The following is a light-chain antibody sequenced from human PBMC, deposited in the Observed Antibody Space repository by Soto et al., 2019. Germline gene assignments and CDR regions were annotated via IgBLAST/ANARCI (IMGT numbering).Light chain of an antibody. V-gene: IGKV3-11*01. CDR1: QSVDNY. CDR2: DAS. Sequence: EIVLTQSPDTLSLSPGERATLSCRASQSVDNYLAWYQQRPGQAPRLLIYDASNRASGIPARFSGSGSGTDFTLTISSLEPEDFAVYYCQLYGSSSITFGQGTRLEIK. J-gene: IGKJ5*01. CDR3: QLYGSSSIT.